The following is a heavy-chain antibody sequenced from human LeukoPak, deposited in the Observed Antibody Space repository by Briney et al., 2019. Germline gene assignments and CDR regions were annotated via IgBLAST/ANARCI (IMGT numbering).Heavy chain of an antibody. CDR2: ISSSSSYI. CDR1: GFTFSSYS. V-gene: IGHV3-21*01. Sequence: GGSLRLSCAASGFTFSSYSMNWVRQAPGKGLEWVSSISSSSSYIYYADSVKGRFTISRDNAKNSLYLQMNSLRAEDTAVYYCARDWYSYGYTPYYFDYWGQGTLVTVSS. CDR3: ARDWYSYGYTPYYFDY. J-gene: IGHJ4*02. D-gene: IGHD5-18*01.